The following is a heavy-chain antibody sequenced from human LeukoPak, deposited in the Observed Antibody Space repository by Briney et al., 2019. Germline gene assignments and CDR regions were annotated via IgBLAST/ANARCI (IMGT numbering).Heavy chain of an antibody. CDR1: GYTFTSYG. D-gene: IGHD3-22*01. V-gene: IGHV1-18*01. Sequence: ASVKVSCKASGYTFTSYGISWVRQAPGQGLEWMGWISAYNGNTNYAQKLQGRVTMTTDTSTSTAYMELRSLRSDDTAVYYCARDQYYDSSGYYPASDAFDIWGRGTMVTVSS. CDR3: ARDQYYDSSGYYPASDAFDI. CDR2: ISAYNGNT. J-gene: IGHJ3*02.